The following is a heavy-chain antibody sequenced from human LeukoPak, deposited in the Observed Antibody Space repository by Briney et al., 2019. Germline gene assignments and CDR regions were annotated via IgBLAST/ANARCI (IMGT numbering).Heavy chain of an antibody. V-gene: IGHV3-23*01. CDR3: DLGGY. Sequence: GGSLRLSCAASGFTFSSYTMSWVRQAPGKGLEWVSTITTSDGNTYYADSVKGRFTISRDNSKNTVYLQMNSLRAEDTAVYYCDLGGYWGQGTLVTVSS. J-gene: IGHJ4*02. CDR1: GFTFSSYT. CDR2: ITTSDGNT.